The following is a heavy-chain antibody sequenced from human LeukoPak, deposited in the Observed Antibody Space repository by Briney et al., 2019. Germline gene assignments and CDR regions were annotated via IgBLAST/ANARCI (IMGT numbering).Heavy chain of an antibody. V-gene: IGHV4-30-4*08. CDR1: GGSISSGGYY. J-gene: IGHJ4*02. CDR2: IYYSGST. Sequence: SETLSLTCTVSGGSISSGGYYWSWIRQHLGKGLEWIGYIYYSGSTYYNPSLKSRVTISVDTSKNQFSLKLSSVTAADTAVYYCARGRDYDYVWGSYRPTALGFDYWGQGTLVTVSS. D-gene: IGHD3-16*02. CDR3: ARGRDYDYVWGSYRPTALGFDY.